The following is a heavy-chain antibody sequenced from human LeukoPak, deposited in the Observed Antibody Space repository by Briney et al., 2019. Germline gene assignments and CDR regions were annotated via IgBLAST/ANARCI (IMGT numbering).Heavy chain of an antibody. CDR3: AREHANSSGYYYDYYYMDV. V-gene: IGHV1-18*01. CDR1: GYTFTPYG. D-gene: IGHD3-22*01. J-gene: IGHJ6*03. CDR2: ISPYNGDT. Sequence: ASVKVSCKASGYTFTPYGISWVRQAPGQGLEWMGWISPYNGDTNYAQKLQGRVTMTTDTSTSTAYMELRSLRSDDTAVYYCAREHANSSGYYYDYYYMDVWGKGTTVTISS.